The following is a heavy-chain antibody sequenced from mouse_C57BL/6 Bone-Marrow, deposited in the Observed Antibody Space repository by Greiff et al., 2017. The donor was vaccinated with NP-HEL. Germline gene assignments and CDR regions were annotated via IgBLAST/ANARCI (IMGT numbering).Heavy chain of an antibody. CDR2: IRNKANGYTT. CDR3: ARSIYYDYADDPCYAMDY. CDR1: GFTFTDYY. Sequence: DVMLVESGGGLVQPGGSLSLSCAASGFTFTDYYMSWVRQPPGKALEWLGFIRNKANGYTTEYSASVKGRFTISRDNSQSIRYLQMNALRAEDSATYYCARSIYYDYADDPCYAMDYWGQGTSVTVSS. V-gene: IGHV7-3*01. D-gene: IGHD2-4*01. J-gene: IGHJ4*01.